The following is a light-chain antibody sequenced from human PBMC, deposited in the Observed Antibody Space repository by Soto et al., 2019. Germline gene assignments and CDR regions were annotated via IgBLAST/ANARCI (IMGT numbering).Light chain of an antibody. Sequence: EIVLTQSPATLSLSPGERGTLSCRASQSVSSHLAWYQQKPGQAPRLLIYDASKRPTGIPARFSGSGSGTDFTLTIRRLEPEDFAVYYCQQRSDRLPITFGQGTRLEIK. CDR3: QQRSDRLPIT. CDR2: DAS. V-gene: IGKV3-11*01. CDR1: QSVSSH. J-gene: IGKJ5*01.